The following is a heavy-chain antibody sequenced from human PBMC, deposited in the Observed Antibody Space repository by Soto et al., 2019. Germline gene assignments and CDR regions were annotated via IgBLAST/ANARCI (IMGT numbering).Heavy chain of an antibody. CDR2: IYSGGYT. V-gene: IGHV3-53*01. J-gene: IGHJ4*02. Sequence: EVQLVESGGGLIQPGGSLRLSCAVSGFTVSNNYMSWVRQAPGKGLEGVSVIYSGGYTAYGDSVKGRFTISRDNSKNTLYLKTTRRGGAPTALYYCASQPGGGGYWGQGTLVTVSS. D-gene: IGHD3-10*01. CDR1: GFTVSNNY. CDR3: ASQPGGGGY.